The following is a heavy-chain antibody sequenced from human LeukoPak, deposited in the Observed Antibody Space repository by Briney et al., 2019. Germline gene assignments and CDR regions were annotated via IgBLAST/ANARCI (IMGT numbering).Heavy chain of an antibody. D-gene: IGHD3-16*01. J-gene: IGHJ5*02. CDR1: GLTFSSRW. CDR3: ASQSYARFDP. CDR2: IQPDGREQ. Sequence: PGGSLRLSCAASGLTFSSRWMSWVCQAPGKGLEWLGNIQPDGREQYPVDSVKGRFTISRDNARNSLFLEMNSLRVEDTAVYYCASQSYARFDPWGQGTLVTVSS. V-gene: IGHV3-7*01.